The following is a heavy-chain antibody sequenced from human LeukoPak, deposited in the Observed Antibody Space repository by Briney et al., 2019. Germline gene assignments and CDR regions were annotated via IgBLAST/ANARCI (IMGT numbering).Heavy chain of an antibody. Sequence: PSETLSLTCTVSGGSISSGDYYWSWIRQPPGKGLEWIGYVYDSGSTYHNPSLRSRVTLSLDTSKNQFSLKLNFVTAADTAVYYCARGGIERLVGATNWFDPWGQGTLVTVSS. CDR1: GGSISSGDYY. CDR3: ARGGIERLVGATNWFDP. V-gene: IGHV4-30-4*01. J-gene: IGHJ5*02. CDR2: VYDSGST. D-gene: IGHD1-26*01.